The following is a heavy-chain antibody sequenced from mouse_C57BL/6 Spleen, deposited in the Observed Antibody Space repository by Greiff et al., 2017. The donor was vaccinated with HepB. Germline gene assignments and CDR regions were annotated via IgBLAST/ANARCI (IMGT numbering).Heavy chain of an antibody. Sequence: VQLQQSGAELVRPGSSVKLSCKASGYTFTSYWMDWVKQRPGQGLEWIGNIYPSDSETHYNQKFKDKATLTVDKSSSTAYMQLSSLTSEDSAVYYCARTGYSNYEDAMDYWGQGTSVTVSS. J-gene: IGHJ4*01. D-gene: IGHD2-5*01. CDR3: ARTGYSNYEDAMDY. V-gene: IGHV1-61*01. CDR2: IYPSDSET. CDR1: GYTFTSYW.